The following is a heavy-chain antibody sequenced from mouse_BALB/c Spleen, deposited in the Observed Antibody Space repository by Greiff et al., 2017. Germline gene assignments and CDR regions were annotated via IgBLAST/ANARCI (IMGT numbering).Heavy chain of an antibody. CDR2: IDPENGDT. CDR1: GFNIKDYY. D-gene: IGHD1-1*01. J-gene: IGHJ2*01. CDR3: NAHYYGSSYFDY. V-gene: IGHV14-4*02. Sequence: EVQLQQSGAELVRLGASVKLSCTASGFNIKDYYMHWVKQRPEQGLEWIGWIDPENGDTEYAPKFQGKATMTADTSSNTAYLQLSSLTSEDTAVYYCNAHYYGSSYFDYWGQGTTLTVSS.